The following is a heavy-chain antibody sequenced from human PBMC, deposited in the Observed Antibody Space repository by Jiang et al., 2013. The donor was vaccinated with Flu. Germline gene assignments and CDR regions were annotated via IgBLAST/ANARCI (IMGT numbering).Heavy chain of an antibody. Sequence: SGAEVKKPGSSVKVSCKASGGTFSSYAISWVRQAPGQGLEWMGRIIPILGIANYAQKFQGRVTITADKSTSTAYMELSSLRSEDTAVYYCARDEYCSGGSCYSTDAFDIWGQGTMVTVSS. CDR3: ARDEYCSGGSCYSTDAFDI. J-gene: IGHJ3*02. V-gene: IGHV1-69*04. CDR1: GGTFSSYA. D-gene: IGHD2-15*01. CDR2: IIPILGIA.